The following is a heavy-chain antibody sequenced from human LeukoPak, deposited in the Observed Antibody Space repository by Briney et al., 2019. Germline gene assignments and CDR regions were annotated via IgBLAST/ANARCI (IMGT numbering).Heavy chain of an antibody. Sequence: SETLSLTCTVSGGSISSYYWSWIRQPPGKGLEWIGYIYYSGSTNYNPSLKSRVTISVDTSTNPFPLTLSSVTAAATAVYYCARVSYDYVWGSYRSSWFDPWGQGTLVTVSS. J-gene: IGHJ5*02. CDR3: ARVSYDYVWGSYRSSWFDP. CDR2: IYYSGST. V-gene: IGHV4-59*01. D-gene: IGHD3-16*02. CDR1: GGSISSYY.